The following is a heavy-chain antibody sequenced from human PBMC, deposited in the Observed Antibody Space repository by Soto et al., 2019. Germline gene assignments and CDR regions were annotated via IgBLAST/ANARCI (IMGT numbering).Heavy chain of an antibody. V-gene: IGHV1-2*02. J-gene: IGHJ4*02. Sequence: QVHLVQSGAEVMEPGASVKVSCQTSGCTFTAYYIHWVRQAPGQGLEWIGWVNPKSGGTEFSRKFRGRVTMTSDTSSSTAYMEVGRLTSDDTAVYYCARSGEGWSQLDNWGQGNLVTVSS. CDR1: GCTFTAYY. CDR3: ARSGEGWSQLDN. CDR2: VNPKSGGT. D-gene: IGHD2-8*01.